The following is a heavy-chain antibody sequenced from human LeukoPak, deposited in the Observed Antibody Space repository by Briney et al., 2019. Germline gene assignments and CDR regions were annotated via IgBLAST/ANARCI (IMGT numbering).Heavy chain of an antibody. J-gene: IGHJ6*03. CDR3: ARHVEPAASYYYMDV. CDR1: GYSFTSYW. Sequence: HGASLKISCQGSGYSFTSYWIGWVRQLPGKGLEWMGIIYPGDSDTRYSPSFQGQVTISADKSISTAYLQWDRLKASDTAMYYCARHVEPAASYYYMDVWGKGTTVTVSS. CDR2: IYPGDSDT. V-gene: IGHV5-51*01. D-gene: IGHD2-2*01.